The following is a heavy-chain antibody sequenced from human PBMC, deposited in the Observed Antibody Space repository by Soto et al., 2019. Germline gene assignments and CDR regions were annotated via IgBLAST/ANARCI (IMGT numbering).Heavy chain of an antibody. J-gene: IGHJ6*02. CDR2: IIPILGIA. Sequence: SVKVSCKASGGTFSSYTISWVRQAPGQGLEWMGRIIPILGIANYAQKFQGRVTITADKSTSTAYMELSSLRSEDTAVYYCARYYGDYRMDYYYGMDVWGQGTTVTVSS. V-gene: IGHV1-69*02. CDR3: ARYYGDYRMDYYYGMDV. CDR1: GGTFSSYT. D-gene: IGHD4-17*01.